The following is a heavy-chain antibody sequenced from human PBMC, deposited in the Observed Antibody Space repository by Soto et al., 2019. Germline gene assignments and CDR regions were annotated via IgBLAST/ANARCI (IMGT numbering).Heavy chain of an antibody. V-gene: IGHV4-39*01. CDR1: GGSISSSSYY. CDR2: IYYSGST. J-gene: IGHJ4*02. Sequence: QLQLQESGPGLVKPSETLSLTCTVSGGSISSSSYYWGWIRQPPGKGLEWIGSIYYSGSTYYNPSLKSRVTISGDTSKNQCSLKLSSVTAADTAVYYCASGYYDILTGYHDGGKGTLVTVSS. D-gene: IGHD3-9*01. CDR3: ASGYYDILTGYHD.